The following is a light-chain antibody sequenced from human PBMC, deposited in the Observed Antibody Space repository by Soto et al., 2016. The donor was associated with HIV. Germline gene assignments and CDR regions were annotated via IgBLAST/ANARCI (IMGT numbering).Light chain of an antibody. CDR1: QSISTW. V-gene: IGKV1-5*03. CDR2: KAS. CDR3: QQYNSYSWT. Sequence: DIQMTQSPSTLSASVGDRVTITCRASQSISTWLAWYQQKPGKAPKLLIYKASTLETGVPSRYSGSASGTEFTLTISSLQPEDFATYYCQQYNSYSWTFGQGTKVEIK. J-gene: IGKJ1*01.